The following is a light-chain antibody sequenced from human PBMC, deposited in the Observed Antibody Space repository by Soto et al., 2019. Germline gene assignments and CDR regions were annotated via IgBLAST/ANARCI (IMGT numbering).Light chain of an antibody. CDR1: QSVSTN. CDR2: GAS. V-gene: IGKV3-15*01. J-gene: IGKJ2*01. CDR3: QQYYNWPPMYT. Sequence: EMVMTQSPATLSVSPGERATLSCRASQSVSTNLAWYQHKPGQPPRLLFYGASTRATGIPARFIGSASGTEFTLTIGSLQSEDFAVYYCQQYYNWPPMYTFGQGTKLEIK.